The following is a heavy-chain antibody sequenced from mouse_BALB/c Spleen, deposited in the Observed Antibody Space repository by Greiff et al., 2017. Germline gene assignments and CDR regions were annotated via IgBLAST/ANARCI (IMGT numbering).Heavy chain of an antibody. CDR3: ARGYYGSYFDY. D-gene: IGHD1-1*01. CDR2: ISTYYGNT. V-gene: IGHV1-67*01. J-gene: IGHJ2*01. CDR1: GYTFTDYA. Sequence: QVQLQQSGPELVRPGVSVKISCKGSGYTFTDYAMHWVKQSHAKSLEWIGVISTYYGNTNYNQKFKGKATMTVDKSSSTAYMELARLTSEDSAIYYCARGYYGSYFDYWGQGTTLTVSS.